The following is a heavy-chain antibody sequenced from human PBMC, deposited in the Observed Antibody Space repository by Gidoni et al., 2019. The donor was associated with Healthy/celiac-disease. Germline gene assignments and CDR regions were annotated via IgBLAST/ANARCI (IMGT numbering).Heavy chain of an antibody. J-gene: IGHJ3*02. V-gene: IGHV1-24*01. CDR2: VDPEDGET. CDR1: GYTLTELS. CDR3: ATITMVRGRYGGGAFDI. Sequence: QVQLVQSGAEVKKHGASVKVYCKVSGYTLTELSMHWVRHAPGKGLEWMGGVDPEDGETIYAQKFQGRVTMTEDTSTDTSYMELSSLRSEDTAVYYCATITMVRGRYGGGAFDIWGQGIMVTVSS. D-gene: IGHD3-10*01.